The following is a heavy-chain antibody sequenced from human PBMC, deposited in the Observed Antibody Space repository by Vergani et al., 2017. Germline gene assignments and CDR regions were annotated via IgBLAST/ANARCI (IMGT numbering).Heavy chain of an antibody. CDR3: ARGQRAQRGDAFDI. CDR1: GGSISSYY. J-gene: IGHJ3*02. Sequence: QVQLQESGPGLVKPSETLSLTCTVSGGSISSYYWSWIRQPPGKGLEWIGYNYYSGSTNYNPSLKSRVTISVDTSKNQFSLKLSSVTAADTAVYYCARGQRAQRGDAFDIWGQGTMVTVSS. V-gene: IGHV4-59*01. D-gene: IGHD6-25*01. CDR2: NYYSGST.